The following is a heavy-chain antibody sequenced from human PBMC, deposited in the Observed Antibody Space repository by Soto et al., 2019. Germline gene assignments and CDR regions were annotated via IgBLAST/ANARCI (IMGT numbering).Heavy chain of an antibody. CDR3: TRVSRTWEDDY. J-gene: IGHJ4*02. Sequence: EVQLVESGGGLAQPGGSLRLSCAASGFPFSDYGVTWVRQAPGKGLEWISYISSGRDTIYYADSVKGRFTISRDDAKETLFLQMNSLRDEDTAVYYCTRVSRTWEDDYWGRGTLVTVSS. V-gene: IGHV3-48*02. D-gene: IGHD1-26*01. CDR2: ISSGRDTI. CDR1: GFPFSDYG.